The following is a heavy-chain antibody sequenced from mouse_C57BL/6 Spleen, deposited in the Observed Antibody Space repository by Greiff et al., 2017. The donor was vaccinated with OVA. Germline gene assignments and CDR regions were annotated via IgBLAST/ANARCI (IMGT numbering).Heavy chain of an antibody. D-gene: IGHD2-2*01. V-gene: IGHV1-54*01. CDR1: GYAFTNYL. CDR3: ARGSTMVTSYFDY. J-gene: IGHJ2*01. CDR2: INPGSGGT. Sequence: QVQLQQSGAELVRPGTSVKVSCKASGYAFTNYLIEWVKQRPGQGLEWIGVINPGSGGTNYNEKFKGKATLTADKSSSTAYMQLSSLTSEDSAVYFCARGSTMVTSYFDYWGQGTTLTVSS.